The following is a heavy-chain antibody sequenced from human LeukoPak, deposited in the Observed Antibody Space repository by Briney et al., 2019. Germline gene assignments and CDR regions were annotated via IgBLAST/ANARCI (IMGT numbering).Heavy chain of an antibody. CDR2: INHSGST. CDR1: GGSFSGYY. Sequence: PSETLSLTCAVYGGSFSGYYWSWIRQPPGKGLEWIGEINHSGSTNYNPSLKSRVTISVDRSKNQFSLKLSSVTAADTAVYYCAREGHLRRAFDIWGQGTMVTVSS. CDR3: AREGHLRRAFDI. V-gene: IGHV4-34*01. J-gene: IGHJ3*02.